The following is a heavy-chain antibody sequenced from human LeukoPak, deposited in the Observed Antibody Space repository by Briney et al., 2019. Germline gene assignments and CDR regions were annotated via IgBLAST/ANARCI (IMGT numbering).Heavy chain of an antibody. D-gene: IGHD3-10*01. CDR1: GFTFSSYS. V-gene: IGHV3-21*01. CDR3: ARTYGSGPRDDY. CDR2: ISSSSSYI. Sequence: GGSLRLSCAASGFTFSSYSMNWVRQAPGKGLEWVSSISSSSSYIYYADSVKGRFPISRDNAKNSLYLQMNSLRAADTAVYYCARTYGSGPRDDYWGQGTLVTVSS. J-gene: IGHJ4*02.